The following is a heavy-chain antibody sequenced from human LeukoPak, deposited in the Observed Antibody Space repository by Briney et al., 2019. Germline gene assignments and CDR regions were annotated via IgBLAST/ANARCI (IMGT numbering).Heavy chain of an antibody. J-gene: IGHJ4*02. CDR1: GYTFNAYY. V-gene: IGHV1-2*02. Sequence: ASVKVSCKTSGYTFNAYYMHWVRQAPGQGLEWMGWINPNSGGTNYAQKFQGRVTMTRDTSISTAYMELSRLRSDDTAVYYCARGSVRDSSGWRIDYWGQGTLVTVSS. CDR2: INPNSGGT. CDR3: ARGSVRDSSGWRIDY. D-gene: IGHD6-19*01.